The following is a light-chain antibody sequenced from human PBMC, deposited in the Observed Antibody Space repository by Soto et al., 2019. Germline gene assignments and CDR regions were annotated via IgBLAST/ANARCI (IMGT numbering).Light chain of an antibody. CDR3: QQGSNWIT. CDR1: QSISNY. CDR2: DAS. J-gene: IGKJ5*01. V-gene: IGKV3-11*01. Sequence: EIVWTQSRATLPLSTGKKATLACRASQSISNYLVWYQHKPGQAPRLLIYDASNRATGIPARFSGTGSGTDFTLTISILEPEDSAVYYCQQGSNWITFGQGTRLEIK.